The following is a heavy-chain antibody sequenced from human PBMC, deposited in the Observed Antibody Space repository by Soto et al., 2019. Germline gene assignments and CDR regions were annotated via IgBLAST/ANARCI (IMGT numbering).Heavy chain of an antibody. CDR1: GGTLNNYA. Sequence: QVQLVQSGAEVKKPGSSVNVSCKASGGTLNNYAISWVRQAPGQGLEWMGGIIPIFGTTNYAQKFKGRVTITADESTYKAYMELCSLSSNDTSIYYCARMGVSCCGDCYSLRCFGLWGRGTLVSVTS. J-gene: IGHJ2*01. D-gene: IGHD2-21*02. V-gene: IGHV1-69*01. CDR2: IIPIFGTT. CDR3: ARMGVSCCGDCYSLRCFGL.